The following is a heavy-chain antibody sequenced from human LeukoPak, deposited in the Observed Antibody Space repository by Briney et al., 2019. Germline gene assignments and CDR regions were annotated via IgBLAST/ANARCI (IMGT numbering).Heavy chain of an antibody. Sequence: KPSETLSLTCTVSGGSISSYYWSWIRQPPGKGLEWIGYIYYSGSTNYNPSLKSRVTISVDTSKNQFSLKVSSVIAADTAVYYCARVGPYYDILTGYSYYFDYWGQGALVADSS. CDR3: ARVGPYYDILTGYSYYFDY. V-gene: IGHV4-59*01. D-gene: IGHD3-9*01. CDR1: GGSISSYY. J-gene: IGHJ4*02. CDR2: IYYSGST.